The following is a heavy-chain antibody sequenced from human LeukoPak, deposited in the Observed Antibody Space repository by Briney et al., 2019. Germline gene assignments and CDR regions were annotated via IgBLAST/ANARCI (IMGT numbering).Heavy chain of an antibody. CDR3: ARDQDYYDSSGYPYYFDY. Sequence: SVKVSCMASGGTFSSNTISWVRQAPGQGLEWMGRIIPILGIASYAQKFQGRVTITADKPTSTAYMELSSLRSEDTAVYYCARDQDYYDSSGYPYYFDYWGQGTLVTVSS. D-gene: IGHD3-22*01. CDR2: IIPILGIA. CDR1: GGTFSSNT. V-gene: IGHV1-69*04. J-gene: IGHJ4*02.